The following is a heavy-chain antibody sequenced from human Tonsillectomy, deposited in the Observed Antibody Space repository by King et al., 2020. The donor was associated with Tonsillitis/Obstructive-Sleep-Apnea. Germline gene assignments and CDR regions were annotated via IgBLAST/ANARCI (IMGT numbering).Heavy chain of an antibody. CDR2: ISAYNGNT. V-gene: IGHV1-18*01. CDR1: GYTFTSYG. CDR3: ARGRPGGRCGELWSYYYYYYMDV. D-gene: IGHD3-10*01. J-gene: IGHJ6*03. Sequence: QLVQSGAEVKKPGASVKVSCKASGYTFTSYGISWVRQAPGQGLEWMGWISAYNGNTNYAQKLQGRVTMTTDTSTSTAYMELRSLRSDDTAVYYCARGRPGGRCGELWSYYYYYYMDVWGKGTTVTVSS.